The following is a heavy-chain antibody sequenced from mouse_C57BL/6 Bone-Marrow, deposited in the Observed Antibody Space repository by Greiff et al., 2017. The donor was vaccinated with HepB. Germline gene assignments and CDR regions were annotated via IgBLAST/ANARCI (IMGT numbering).Heavy chain of an antibody. Sequence: EVQRVESGGGLVKPGGSLKLSCAASGFTFSSYTMSWVRQTPEKRLEWVATISGGGGNTYYPDSVKGRFTISRDNAKNTLYLQMSSLRSEDTALYYCARSLITTVRVWYFDVWGTGTTVTVSS. CDR1: GFTFSSYT. V-gene: IGHV5-9*01. CDR2: ISGGGGNT. J-gene: IGHJ1*03. D-gene: IGHD1-1*01. CDR3: ARSLITTVRVWYFDV.